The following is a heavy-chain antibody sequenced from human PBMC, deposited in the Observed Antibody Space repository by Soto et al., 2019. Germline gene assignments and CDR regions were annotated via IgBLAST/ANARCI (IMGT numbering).Heavy chain of an antibody. CDR2: IYPGDSDT. Sequence: GESLKISCKGSGYSFTSYWIGWVRQMPGKGLEWMGIIYPGDSDTRYSPSFQGQVTISADKSISTAYLQWSSLKASDTAMYYCARVVVVVAARGYYYYYYMDVWGKGTTVTVSS. CDR1: GYSFTSYW. J-gene: IGHJ6*03. V-gene: IGHV5-51*01. CDR3: ARVVVVVAARGYYYYYYMDV. D-gene: IGHD2-15*01.